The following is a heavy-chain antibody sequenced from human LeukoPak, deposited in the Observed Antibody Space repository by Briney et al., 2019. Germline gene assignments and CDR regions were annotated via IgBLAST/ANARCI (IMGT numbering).Heavy chain of an antibody. Sequence: XGXGLEWVGXXXSKTDGGTTDYAAPVKGRFTISRDDSKNTLYLQMNSLKTEDTAVYYCTTGAVAGPYYYGMDVWGKGTTVTVSS. J-gene: IGHJ6*04. CDR3: TTGAVAGPYYYGMDV. CDR2: XXSKTDGGTT. D-gene: IGHD6-19*01. V-gene: IGHV3-15*01.